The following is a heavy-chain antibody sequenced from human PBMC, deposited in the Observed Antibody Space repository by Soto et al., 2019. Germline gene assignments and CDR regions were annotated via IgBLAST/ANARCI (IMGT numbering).Heavy chain of an antibody. CDR2: ISSSSSTI. V-gene: IGHV3-48*01. CDR1: GFTFSTYS. Sequence: GGSLRLSCAASGFTFSTYSMNWVRQAPGKGLEWVSYISSSSSTIFYTDSVKGRFTVSRDNAKNSLYLQMNSLRVEDTAVYYSARPTYYNDSSGPRGYGGKGTLVTVSS. D-gene: IGHD3-22*01. J-gene: IGHJ4*02. CDR3: ARPTYYNDSSGPRGY.